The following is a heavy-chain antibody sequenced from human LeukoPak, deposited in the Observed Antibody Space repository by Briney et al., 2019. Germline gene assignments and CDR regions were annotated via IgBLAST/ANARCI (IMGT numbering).Heavy chain of an antibody. CDR3: TRDADDHGDSFDY. D-gene: IGHD4-17*01. J-gene: IGHJ4*02. V-gene: IGHV3-7*01. CDR1: GFIFSSYW. CDR2: IKEDGSDK. Sequence: GGSLRLACEASGFIFSSYWMGWVRQAPGKGLEWVANIKEDGSDKYYVGPVKGRFNISRDNAKNSVFLQMDSLRVEDTAVYYCTRDADDHGDSFDYWGQGTQVTVSS.